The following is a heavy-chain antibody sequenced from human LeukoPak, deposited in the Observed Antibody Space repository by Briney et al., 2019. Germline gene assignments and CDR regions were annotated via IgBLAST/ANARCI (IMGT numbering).Heavy chain of an antibody. V-gene: IGHV3-7*03. CDR1: GFTFSSYW. CDR3: ARGGGLDV. CDR2: INHNANVN. Sequence: PGGSLRLSCAASGFTFSSYWMNWARQAPGKGLDWVASINHNANVNYYVDSVKGRFTISRDNAKNSLYLQMSTLRAEDTAVYFCARGGGLDVWGQGATVTVSS. J-gene: IGHJ6*02. D-gene: IGHD3-16*01.